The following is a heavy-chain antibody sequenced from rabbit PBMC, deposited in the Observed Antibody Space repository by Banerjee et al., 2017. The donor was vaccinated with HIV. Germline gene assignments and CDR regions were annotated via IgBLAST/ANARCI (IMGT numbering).Heavy chain of an antibody. Sequence: QEQLEESGGDLVKPEGSLTLTCTASGLDFSSSYWICWVRQAPGKGLEWIGCIYGGSSGNTYYANWAKGRFTISKTSSTTVTLQMTSLTAADTATYFCARDLAAVTGWNFGLWGPGTLVTV. D-gene: IGHD7-1*01. CDR2: IYGGSSGNT. CDR1: GLDFSSSYW. J-gene: IGHJ6*01. V-gene: IGHV1S45*01. CDR3: ARDLAAVTGWNFGL.